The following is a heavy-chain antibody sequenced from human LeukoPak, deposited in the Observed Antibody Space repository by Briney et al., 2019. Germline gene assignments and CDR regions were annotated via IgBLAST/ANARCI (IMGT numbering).Heavy chain of an antibody. J-gene: IGHJ4*02. D-gene: IGHD6-13*01. CDR3: AKGLQQLETCFDY. V-gene: IGHV3-48*04. Sequence: PGGSLRLSCAASGFTFSSYSMNWVRQAPGKGLEWVSYISSSSSTMYYADSVKGRFTISRDNSKNSLYLQMNSLRTEDTALYYCAKGLQQLETCFDYWGQGTLVTVSS. CDR1: GFTFSSYS. CDR2: ISSSSSTM.